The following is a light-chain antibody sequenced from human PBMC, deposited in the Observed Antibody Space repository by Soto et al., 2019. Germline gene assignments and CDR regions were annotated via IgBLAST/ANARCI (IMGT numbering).Light chain of an antibody. V-gene: IGLV2-8*01. CDR3: SSYAGSSNV. CDR2: EVN. J-gene: IGLJ1*01. Sequence: QSALTQPPSASGSPGQSVAISCTGNTSDVGGYNYASWYQQHPGKAPKLMLYEVNKRPSGVPDRFSGSKSGNTASLTVSGLQAEDEADYYCSSYAGSSNVFGTGTKVTVL. CDR1: TSDVGGYNY.